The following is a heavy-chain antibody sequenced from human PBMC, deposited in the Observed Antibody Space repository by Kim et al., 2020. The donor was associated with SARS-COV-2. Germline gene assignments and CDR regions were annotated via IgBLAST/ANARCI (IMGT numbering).Heavy chain of an antibody. CDR1: GYSFTSYW. V-gene: IGHV5-10-1*01. CDR2: IDPSDSYT. D-gene: IGHD1-26*01. J-gene: IGHJ6*02. Sequence: GESLKISCKGSGYSFTSYWISWVRQMPGKGLEWMGRIDPSDSYTNYSPSFQGHVTISADKSISTAYLQWSSLKASDTAMYYCATYSGVGATTYGMDVWGQGTTVTVSS. CDR3: ATYSGVGATTYGMDV.